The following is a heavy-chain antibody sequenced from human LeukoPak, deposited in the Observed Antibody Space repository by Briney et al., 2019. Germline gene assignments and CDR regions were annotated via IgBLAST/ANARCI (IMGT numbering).Heavy chain of an antibody. V-gene: IGHV3-23*01. CDR1: GFTFSSYA. Sequence: PGGSLRLSCAASGFTFSSYAMSWVRQAPGKGPEWVSVISGSSGSTYYADSVKGRFTISRDNSKNTLYLQMNSLRADDTAVYYCVKEFDSSGYGPPGWGQGTLVTVSS. CDR2: ISGSSGST. CDR3: VKEFDSSGYGPPG. D-gene: IGHD3-22*01. J-gene: IGHJ4*02.